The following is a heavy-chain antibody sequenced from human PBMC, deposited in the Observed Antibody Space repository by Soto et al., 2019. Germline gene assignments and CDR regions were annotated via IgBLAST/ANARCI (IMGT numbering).Heavy chain of an antibody. CDR1: GGTFSSYA. CDR2: IIPIFGTA. V-gene: IGHV1-69*13. D-gene: IGHD6-19*01. CDR3: AREGIAVAGTHGMDV. Sequence: SVKVSCKASGGTFSSYAISWVRQAPGQGLEWMGGIIPIFGTANYAQKFQGRVTITADESTSTAYMELSSLRSEDTAVYYCAREGIAVAGTHGMDVWGQGTTVTVYS. J-gene: IGHJ6*02.